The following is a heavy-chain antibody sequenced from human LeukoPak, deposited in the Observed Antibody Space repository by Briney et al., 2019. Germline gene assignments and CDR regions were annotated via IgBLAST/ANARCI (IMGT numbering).Heavy chain of an antibody. V-gene: IGHV3-30-3*01. CDR3: ARDGYQVPTIFGTFDP. CDR2: ISYDGSNK. J-gene: IGHJ5*02. CDR1: GFTFSSYA. D-gene: IGHD3-3*01. Sequence: GGSLRLSCAASGFTFSSYAMHWVRQAPGKGLEWVAVISYDGSNKYCADSVKGRFTISRDNSKNTLYLQMNSLRAEDTAVYYCARDGYQVPTIFGTFDPWGQGTLVTVSS.